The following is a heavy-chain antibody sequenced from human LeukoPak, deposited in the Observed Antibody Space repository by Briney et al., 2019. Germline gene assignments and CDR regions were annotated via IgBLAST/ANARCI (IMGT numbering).Heavy chain of an antibody. D-gene: IGHD3-22*01. J-gene: IGHJ4*02. CDR1: GFEFSGHW. CDR2: ISHDGSEK. V-gene: IGHV3-7*05. Sequence: GGSLRLSCAASGFEFSGHWMSWVRQGPGKGLEWVASISHDGSEKTYVDSVKGRFTVSRDNAKDSLYLQMNNLRADDTAVYYCVTGIYSSGYWGQGTLVTVSS. CDR3: VTGIYSSGY.